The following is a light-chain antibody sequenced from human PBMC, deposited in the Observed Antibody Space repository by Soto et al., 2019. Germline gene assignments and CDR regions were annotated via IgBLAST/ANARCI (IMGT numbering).Light chain of an antibody. Sequence: QTVVTQDPSLTVSPGGTVTLTCGSSTGTVTSGHYPYWFHQKPGQAPRTLVYNTSDKHSWTPARFSGSLLGGKAALTLSGAQPEDEADFCCLLSYSGARVFGGGTKLTVL. V-gene: IGLV7-46*01. J-gene: IGLJ3*02. CDR3: LLSYSGARV. CDR2: NTS. CDR1: TGTVTSGHY.